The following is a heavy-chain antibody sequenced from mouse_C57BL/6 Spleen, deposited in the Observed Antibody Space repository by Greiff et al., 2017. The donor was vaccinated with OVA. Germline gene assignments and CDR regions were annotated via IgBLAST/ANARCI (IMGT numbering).Heavy chain of an antibody. J-gene: IGHJ2*01. D-gene: IGHD2-5*01. Sequence: EVKLMESGPGLVKPSQSLSLTCSVTGYSITSGYYWNWIRQFPGNKLEWMGYISYDGSNNYNPSLKNRISITRDTSKNQFFLKLNSVTTEDTATYYCARMDYSNYFDYWGQGTTLTVSS. CDR3: ARMDYSNYFDY. V-gene: IGHV3-6*01. CDR1: GYSITSGYY. CDR2: ISYDGSN.